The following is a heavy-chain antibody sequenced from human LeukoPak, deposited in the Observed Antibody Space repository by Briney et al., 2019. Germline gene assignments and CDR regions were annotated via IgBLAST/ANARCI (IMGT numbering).Heavy chain of an antibody. V-gene: IGHV4-59*01. J-gene: IGHJ4*02. D-gene: IGHD3-10*01. Sequence: SETLSLTCTVSDVSISIYYWNWIRQPPGKGLEWIGYIHNSGSSTIYNPSLQSRVTISVDMSKNQFSLRLSSVTAADTAVYFCVRDRELTYWGQGILVTVSS. CDR3: VRDRELTY. CDR1: DVSISIYY. CDR2: IHNSGSST.